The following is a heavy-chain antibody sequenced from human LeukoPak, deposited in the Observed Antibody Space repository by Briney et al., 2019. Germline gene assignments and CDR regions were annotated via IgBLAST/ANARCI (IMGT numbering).Heavy chain of an antibody. D-gene: IGHD2-15*01. Sequence: GGSLRLSCAASGFTFSSYSMNWVRQAPGKGLEWVSSISSSSSYIYYADSVKGRFTISRDNTKNSLYLQMNSLRAEDTAVYYCARDHGGKGYYFDYWGQGTLVTVSS. CDR3: ARDHGGKGYYFDY. V-gene: IGHV3-21*01. CDR2: ISSSSSYI. J-gene: IGHJ4*02. CDR1: GFTFSSYS.